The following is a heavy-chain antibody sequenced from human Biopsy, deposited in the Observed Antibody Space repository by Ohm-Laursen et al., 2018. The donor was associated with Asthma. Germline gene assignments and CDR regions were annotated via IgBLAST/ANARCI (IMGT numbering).Heavy chain of an antibody. V-gene: IGHV4-31*03. Sequence: SETLSLTCTVSYGSITSGGYYWTWIRQHPGKGLEWIGFIYYSGSTYYNPSLKSRVTISVDTSKNQFSLKLSSVTAADTAVYYCARGIGLSGYDFWSGYSATPNWFDPWGQGTLVTVSS. J-gene: IGHJ5*02. D-gene: IGHD3-3*01. CDR1: YGSITSGGYY. CDR3: ARGIGLSGYDFWSGYSATPNWFDP. CDR2: IYYSGST.